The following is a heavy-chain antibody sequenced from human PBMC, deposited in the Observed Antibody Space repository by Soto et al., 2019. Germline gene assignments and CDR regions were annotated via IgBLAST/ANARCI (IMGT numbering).Heavy chain of an antibody. D-gene: IGHD3-22*01. V-gene: IGHV6-1*01. J-gene: IGHJ4*01. Sequence: SQTLSLTCAISGDSVSSNSAAWNWIRQSPSRGLEWLGRTYYRSKWYNDYAVSVKSRITINPDTSKNQFSLQLNSVTPEDTAVYYCARETGYYDSSGYYRGGYYFDYWGHGTLVTVSS. CDR1: GDSVSSNSAA. CDR3: ARETGYYDSSGYYRGGYYFDY. CDR2: TYYRSKWYN.